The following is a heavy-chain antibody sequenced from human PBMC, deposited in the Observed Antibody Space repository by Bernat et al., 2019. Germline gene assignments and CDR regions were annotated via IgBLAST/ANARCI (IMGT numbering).Heavy chain of an antibody. CDR2: INPNSGGT. CDR1: GYTFTGYY. D-gene: IGHD4-17*01. CDR3: ARGVRGGDDGDLYYYYYGMDV. J-gene: IGHJ6*02. Sequence: QVQLVQSGAEVKKPGASVKVSCKASGYTFTGYYMHWVRQAPGQGLEWMGWINPNSGGTNYAQKFQGWVTMTRETSISTAYMELSRLRSDDTAVYYCARGVRGGDDGDLYYYYYGMDVWGQGTTVTVSS. V-gene: IGHV1-2*04.